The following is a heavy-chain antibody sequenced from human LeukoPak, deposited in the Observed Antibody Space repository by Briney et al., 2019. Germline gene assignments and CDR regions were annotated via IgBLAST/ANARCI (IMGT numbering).Heavy chain of an antibody. CDR2: IIPVFGTA. CDR1: GGTFSGYA. J-gene: IGHJ4*02. CDR3: ARSHMVSVRWLQITPWDY. D-gene: IGHD5-24*01. Sequence: ASVKVSCKASGGTFSGYAISWVRQAPGQGLEWMGGIIPVFGTAKYAQKFQGRVTITTDESTTTAYMELSSLRSDDTAFYYCARSHMVSVRWLQITPWDYWGQGTLVTVSS. V-gene: IGHV1-69*05.